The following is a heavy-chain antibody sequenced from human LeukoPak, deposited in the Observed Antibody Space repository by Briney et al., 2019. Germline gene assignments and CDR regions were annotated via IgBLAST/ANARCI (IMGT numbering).Heavy chain of an antibody. CDR2: INPNSGGT. J-gene: IGHJ4*02. CDR1: GGTFSSYA. Sequence: ASVKVSCKASGGTFSSYAISWVRQAPGQGLEWMGWINPNSGGTNYAQKFQGRVTMTRDTSISTAYMELSRLRSDDTAVYYCARGGVTYYDFWSGYYSFDYWGQGTLVTVSS. V-gene: IGHV1-2*02. D-gene: IGHD3-3*01. CDR3: ARGGVTYYDFWSGYYSFDY.